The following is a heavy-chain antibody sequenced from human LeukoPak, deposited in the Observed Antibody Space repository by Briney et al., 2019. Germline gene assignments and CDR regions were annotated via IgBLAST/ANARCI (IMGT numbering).Heavy chain of an antibody. J-gene: IGHJ4*02. D-gene: IGHD2-2*01. CDR3: ATDIVVVPAGSSNY. CDR1: GYTFTSYG. CDR2: ISAYNGNT. Sequence: ASVKVSCKASGYTFTSYGISWVRQAPGQGLEWMGWISAYNGNTNYAQKLQGRVTMTTDTSTSTAYMELRSLRSDDTAVYYRATDIVVVPAGSSNYWGQGTLVTVSS. V-gene: IGHV1-18*01.